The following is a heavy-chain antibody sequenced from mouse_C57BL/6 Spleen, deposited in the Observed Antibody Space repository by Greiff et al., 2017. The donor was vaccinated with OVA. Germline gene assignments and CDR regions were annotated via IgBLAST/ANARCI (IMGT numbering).Heavy chain of an antibody. J-gene: IGHJ4*01. V-gene: IGHV1-5*01. CDR1: GYTFTSYW. D-gene: IGHD1-1*01. CDR2: IYPGNSDT. CDR3: TREIGNYYDSSYGAMDY. Sequence: VQLQQSGTVLARPGASVKMSCKTSGYTFTSYWMHWVKQRPGQGLEWIGAIYPGNSDTSYNQKFKGKAKLTAVTSASTAYMELSSLTNEDSAVYYCTREIGNYYDSSYGAMDYWGQGTSVTVSS.